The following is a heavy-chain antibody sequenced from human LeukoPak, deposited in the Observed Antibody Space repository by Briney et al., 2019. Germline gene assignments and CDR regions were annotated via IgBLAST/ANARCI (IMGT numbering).Heavy chain of an antibody. J-gene: IGHJ6*02. CDR1: GGTFSSYA. CDR3: ASIRAAVVITDYYYGMDV. Sequence: ASVKVSCKASGGTFSSYAIGWVRQAPGQGLEWMGGIIPIFGTANYAQKFQGRVTITADESTSTAYMELSSLRSEDTAVYYCASIRAAVVITDYYYGMDVWGQGTTVTVSS. D-gene: IGHD3-22*01. V-gene: IGHV1-69*13. CDR2: IIPIFGTA.